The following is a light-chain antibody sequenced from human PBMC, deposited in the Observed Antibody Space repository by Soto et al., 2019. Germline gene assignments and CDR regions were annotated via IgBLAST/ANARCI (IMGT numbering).Light chain of an antibody. V-gene: IGLV4-69*01. CDR2: LNSDGSH. J-gene: IGLJ2*01. CDR3: QTWDTDIRV. Sequence: QLVLTQSPSASASLGASVKLTCTLSSGHSNYVIAWHQQQPEKGPRYLMKLNSDGSHSKGDGIPDRFSGSSSGAERYLTISSLQSEDEADYYCQTWDTDIRVFGGGTQLTVL. CDR1: SGHSNYV.